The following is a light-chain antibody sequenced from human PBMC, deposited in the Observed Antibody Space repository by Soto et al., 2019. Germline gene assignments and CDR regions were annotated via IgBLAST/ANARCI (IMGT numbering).Light chain of an antibody. V-gene: IGKV3-15*01. CDR3: QQYDNLPWT. Sequence: KLLTQSPGTLSLSPGERATLFCRASQSLSSSLAWYQQKSGQAPRLIIYGTSRRATGVPVRFSGSGSGTDFTLTISSLQSEDFGVYFCQQYDNLPWTFGQGTKVEMK. CDR2: GTS. J-gene: IGKJ1*01. CDR1: QSLSSS.